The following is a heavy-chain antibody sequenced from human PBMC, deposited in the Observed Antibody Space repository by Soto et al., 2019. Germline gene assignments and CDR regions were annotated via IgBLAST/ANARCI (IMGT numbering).Heavy chain of an antibody. D-gene: IGHD1-1*01. V-gene: IGHV3-11*01. CDR3: ARSGIPLIEILDY. CDR2: INPRGETR. CDR1: GFTFSNYA. Sequence: GGSLRLSCAASGFTFSNYAMSWVRQAPGKGLEWLSFINPRGETRYIADSIRGRFTFSKDNARRSLYLQMDRLRADDTAVYYCARSGIPLIEILDYWGHGTLVTVSS. J-gene: IGHJ4*01.